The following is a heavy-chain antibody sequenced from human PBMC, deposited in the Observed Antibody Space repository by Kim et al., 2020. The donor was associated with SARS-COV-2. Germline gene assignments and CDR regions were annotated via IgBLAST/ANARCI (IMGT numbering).Heavy chain of an antibody. CDR2: IIPIFGTA. D-gene: IGHD3-10*01. V-gene: IGHV1-69*13. CDR1: GGTFSSYA. CDR3: ARDPPGSGFGEPY. Sequence: SVKVSCKASGGTFSSYAISWVRQAPGQGLEWMGGIIPIFGTANYAQKFQGRVTITADESTSTAYMELSSLRFEDTAVYYCARDPPGSGFGEPYWGQGTLVTVSS. J-gene: IGHJ4*02.